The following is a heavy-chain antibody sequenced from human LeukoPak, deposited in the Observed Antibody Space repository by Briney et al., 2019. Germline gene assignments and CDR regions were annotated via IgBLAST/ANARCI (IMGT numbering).Heavy chain of an antibody. CDR2: ISGSGGAI. Sequence: GGSLRLSCATSGFTFSTYEMNWVRQAPGKGLEWVSHISGSGGAIYYADSVKGRFTISRDNAKNSLYLQMNSLRAEDTAVYYCARRYCSSTSCTPDYWGQGTLVTVSS. CDR3: ARRYCSSTSCTPDY. J-gene: IGHJ4*02. CDR1: GFTFSTYE. V-gene: IGHV3-48*03. D-gene: IGHD2-2*01.